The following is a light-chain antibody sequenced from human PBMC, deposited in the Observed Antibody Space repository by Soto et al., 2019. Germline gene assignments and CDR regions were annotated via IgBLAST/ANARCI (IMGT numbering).Light chain of an antibody. CDR1: SSDVGTFTL. CDR2: EGT. Sequence: QSVLTQPASVSGSPGQSITIAYTGTSSDVGTFTLVSWFQQHPGRAPRLMIYEGTKRPSGVSDRFSASKSGNADSLTISGLQAEDEADYYCCSYADSGIPNWVFGGGTKVTVL. J-gene: IGLJ3*02. CDR3: CSYADSGIPNWV. V-gene: IGLV2-23*01.